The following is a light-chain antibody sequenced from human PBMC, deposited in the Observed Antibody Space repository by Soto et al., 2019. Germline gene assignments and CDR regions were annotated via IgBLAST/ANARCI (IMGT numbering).Light chain of an antibody. V-gene: IGKV4-1*01. CDR3: QQYYSTPQT. J-gene: IGKJ1*01. CDR2: WAS. CDR1: QSVLYSSNNKNY. Sequence: DIVMTQSPDSLAVSLGERATINCKSSQSVLYSSNNKNYLAWYQLKPGQPPKLLIYWASTRESGVPDRFSGGGSGTDFTLTISSLQAEDVAVYCCQQYYSTPQTFGQGTKVEIK.